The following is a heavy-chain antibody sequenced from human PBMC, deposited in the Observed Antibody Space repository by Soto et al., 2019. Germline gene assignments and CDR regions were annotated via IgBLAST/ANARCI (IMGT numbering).Heavy chain of an antibody. CDR2: FSGGSGAI. Sequence: PGGSLRLSCAASGFTFSSYEMNWVRQAPGKGLEWVTGFSGGSGAIFYAGSVRGRFTISRDSSTAYLQMNNLRPEDTAVYFCARWNGFGDSWGQGSLVTVS. CDR3: ARWNGFGDS. V-gene: IGHV3-48*03. CDR1: GFTFSSYE. J-gene: IGHJ4*02. D-gene: IGHD1-1*01.